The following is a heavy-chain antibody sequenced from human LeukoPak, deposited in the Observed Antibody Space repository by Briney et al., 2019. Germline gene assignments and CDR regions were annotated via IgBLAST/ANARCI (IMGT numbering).Heavy chain of an antibody. V-gene: IGHV3-74*01. CDR3: VRAGDVYNFDF. D-gene: IGHD5-24*01. CDR1: GFTFRSRW. J-gene: IGHJ4*02. Sequence: GSLRLSCAASGFTFRSRWMHWVRQAPGKGLVWVSRIKGDGSYLNHADSVKGRFTISRDNAKKILYLQMNSLTAEDTALYYCVRAGDVYNFDFWGQGTLVTVSS. CDR2: IKGDGSYL.